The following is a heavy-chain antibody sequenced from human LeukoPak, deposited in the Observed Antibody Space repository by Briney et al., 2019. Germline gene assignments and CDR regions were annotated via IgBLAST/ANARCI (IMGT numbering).Heavy chain of an antibody. D-gene: IGHD3-22*01. J-gene: IGHJ4*02. CDR1: GGTFSSYA. CDR3: ASFLRGYYDSSGKGLDY. CDR2: IIPIFGTA. V-gene: IGHV1-69*01. Sequence: GSSVKVSCKASGGTFSSYAISWVRQAPGQGLEWMGGIIPIFGTANYAQKFQGRVTITADEYTSTAYMELSSLRSEDTAVYYCASFLRGYYDSSGKGLDYWGQGTLVTVSS.